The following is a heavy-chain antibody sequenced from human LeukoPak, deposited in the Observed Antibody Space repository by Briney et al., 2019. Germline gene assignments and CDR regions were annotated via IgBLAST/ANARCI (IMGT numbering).Heavy chain of an antibody. CDR3: VRMMGGRRDY. J-gene: IGHJ4*02. Sequence: QPGGSLRLCCAASGFSFSSYAMSWGRQAPGKGLVWVSRINHDGSGTNYAVSVKGRFTISRDNSKDTLYLQMNSLTAEATAVYFCVRMMGGRRDYWGQGTLVTVSS. CDR1: GFSFSSYA. D-gene: IGHD1-26*01. V-gene: IGHV3-74*01. CDR2: INHDGSGT.